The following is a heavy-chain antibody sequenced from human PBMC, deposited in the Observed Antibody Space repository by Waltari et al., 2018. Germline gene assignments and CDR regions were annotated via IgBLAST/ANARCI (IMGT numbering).Heavy chain of an antibody. V-gene: IGHV4-34*01. CDR2: INHSGST. Sequence: QVQLQQWGAGLLKPSETLSLTCAVYGGSFSGYYWSWIRQPPGKGLEWIGEINHSGSTNYNPSLKSRVTISVDTSKNQFSLKLSSVTAADTAVYYCAIGRSGARFGELLRYYFDYWGQGTLVTVSS. J-gene: IGHJ4*02. CDR3: AIGRSGARFGELLRYYFDY. CDR1: GGSFSGYY. D-gene: IGHD3-10*01.